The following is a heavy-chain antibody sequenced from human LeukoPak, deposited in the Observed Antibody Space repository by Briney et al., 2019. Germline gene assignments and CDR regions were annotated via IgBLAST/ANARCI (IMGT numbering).Heavy chain of an antibody. V-gene: IGHV3-9*01. CDR1: GFTFDDHA. CDR2: ISWNSGIT. Sequence: PGGSLRLSCAASGFTFDDHAMHWVRQPPGKGLEWVSGISWNSGITNYADSVEGRFTISRDNAKNSLYLQMNSLRTEDSAFYYCAKDKKAGNGWYNWFASWGQGTLVTVSS. CDR3: AKDKKAGNGWYNWFAS. D-gene: IGHD6-19*01. J-gene: IGHJ5*01.